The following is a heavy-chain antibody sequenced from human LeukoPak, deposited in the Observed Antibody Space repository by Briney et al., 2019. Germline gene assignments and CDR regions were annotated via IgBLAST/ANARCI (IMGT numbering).Heavy chain of an antibody. CDR3: AREGQLGNWFDP. CDR2: INVGNGIT. V-gene: IGHV1-3*03. D-gene: IGHD3-16*01. Sequence: ASVKVSCKASGYTFTNYAMHWVRQAPGQRPEWMGWINVGNGITRYSQEFQGRVTITRDTSASTAYLELSSLRSEDMAVYYCAREGQLGNWFDPWGQGTLVTVSS. CDR1: GYTFTNYA. J-gene: IGHJ5*02.